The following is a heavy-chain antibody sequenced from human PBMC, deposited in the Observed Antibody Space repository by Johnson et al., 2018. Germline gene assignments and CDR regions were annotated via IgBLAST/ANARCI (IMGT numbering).Heavy chain of an antibody. CDR1: GFTFSDYY. Sequence: QVQLVESGGGLVKPGGSLRLSCAASGFTFSDYYMSWIRQAPGKGLEWVSYISSRGSTIYYADSVKGRFTISRDNAKNSLYLQMNRLRAEDTAVYYCARDRNYYDSSPDAVDIWGQGTMVTVSS. CDR3: ARDRNYYDSSPDAVDI. J-gene: IGHJ3*02. D-gene: IGHD3-22*01. CDR2: ISSRGSTI. V-gene: IGHV3-11*04.